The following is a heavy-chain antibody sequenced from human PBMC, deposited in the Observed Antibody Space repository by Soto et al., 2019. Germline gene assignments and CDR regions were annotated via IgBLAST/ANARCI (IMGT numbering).Heavy chain of an antibody. J-gene: IGHJ3*02. CDR1: GFTFSKYG. V-gene: IGHV3-33*05. Sequence: QVQLVESGGGVVQPGRSLRLSCAASGFTFSKYGMHWVRQAPGKGLGWVAVILHDGGDQRYGDSVTGRFTISRENSKTTLYLQINTLRFEDTALYYWARDDDRPDNGLDMWGQGTMVTVSS. CDR2: ILHDGGDQ. D-gene: IGHD2-8*01. CDR3: ARDDDRPDNGLDM.